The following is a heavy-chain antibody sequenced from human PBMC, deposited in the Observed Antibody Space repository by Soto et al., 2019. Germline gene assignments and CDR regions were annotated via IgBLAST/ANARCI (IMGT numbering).Heavy chain of an antibody. Sequence: GESLKISCKGSGYSFTSYWISWVRQMPGKGLEWMGIIYPSDSDTNYSPSFEGQVTISADKSISTAYLQWSSLKASDTAMYYCARATWLNSYYYYYMDVWGKGTTVTVSS. J-gene: IGHJ6*03. V-gene: IGHV5-51*01. CDR1: GYSFTSYW. D-gene: IGHD3-22*01. CDR3: ARATWLNSYYYYYMDV. CDR2: IYPSDSDT.